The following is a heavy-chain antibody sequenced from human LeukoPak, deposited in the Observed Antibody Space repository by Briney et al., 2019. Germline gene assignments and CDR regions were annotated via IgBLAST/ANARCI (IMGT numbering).Heavy chain of an antibody. D-gene: IGHD3-10*01. Sequence: SVKVSCKASGGTFSSYTISWVRQAPGQGLEWMGRIVPILGIANYAQKFQGRVTITADKSTSTAYMELSSLRSEDTAVYYCAREGYYGSGSYSYFDYWGQGTLVTVSS. J-gene: IGHJ4*02. V-gene: IGHV1-69*04. CDR2: IVPILGIA. CDR3: AREGYYGSGSYSYFDY. CDR1: GGTFSSYT.